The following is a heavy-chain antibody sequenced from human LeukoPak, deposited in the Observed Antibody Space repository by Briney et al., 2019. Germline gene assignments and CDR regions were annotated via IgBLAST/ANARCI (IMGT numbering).Heavy chain of an antibody. CDR3: ARGEEKATIIAIDS. Sequence: GGSLRLSCAASGFTFSNYDMHWVRQAPGKGLEWVSAISSSSSYIYYADSIKGRFTISRDNAENSLYLQMNSLRAVDTAVYFCARGEEKATIIAIDSWGQGTLVTVSS. V-gene: IGHV3-21*01. CDR1: GFTFSNYD. D-gene: IGHD5-24*01. CDR2: ISSSSSYI. J-gene: IGHJ4*02.